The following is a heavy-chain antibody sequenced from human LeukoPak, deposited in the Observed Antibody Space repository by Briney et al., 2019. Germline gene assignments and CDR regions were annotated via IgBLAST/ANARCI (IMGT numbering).Heavy chain of an antibody. CDR1: GGSISSYY. CDR2: IYYSGST. D-gene: IGHD1-7*01. Sequence: SETLSLTCTVSGGSISSYYWSWIRQPPGKGLEWIGYIYYSGSTSYNPSLKSRVTISVDTSKNQFSLKLSSVTAADTAVYYCARDNWNYGSSMDVWGQGTTVTVSS. V-gene: IGHV4-59*01. CDR3: ARDNWNYGSSMDV. J-gene: IGHJ6*02.